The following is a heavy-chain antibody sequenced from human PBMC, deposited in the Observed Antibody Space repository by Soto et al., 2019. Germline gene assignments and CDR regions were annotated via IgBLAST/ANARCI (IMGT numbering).Heavy chain of an antibody. V-gene: IGHV4-39*01. D-gene: IGHD3-10*01. J-gene: IGHJ6*03. CDR1: GGSISSSSYY. CDR3: ARHVPPGYGSGSYYSYYYYYMDV. CDR2: IYYSGST. Sequence: PSETLSLTCTVSGGSISSSSYYWGWIRQPPGKGLEWIGSIYYSGSTYYNPSLKSRVTISVDTSKNQFSLKLSSVTAADTAVYYCARHVPPGYGSGSYYSYYYYYMDVWGKGTTVTVSS.